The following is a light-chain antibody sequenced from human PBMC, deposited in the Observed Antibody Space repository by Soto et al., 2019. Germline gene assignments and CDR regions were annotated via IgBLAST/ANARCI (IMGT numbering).Light chain of an antibody. Sequence: DIQMTQSPPTLSASAGDRVTITCRASQSISSWLAWYQPKPGKAPKLLIHAASSLQSGVPSRFSGSGSATEFTLTINSLQPDDFATYYCQQYCSHSTFGQGTKVDIK. CDR2: AAS. V-gene: IGKV1-5*01. CDR3: QQYCSHST. CDR1: QSISSW. J-gene: IGKJ1*01.